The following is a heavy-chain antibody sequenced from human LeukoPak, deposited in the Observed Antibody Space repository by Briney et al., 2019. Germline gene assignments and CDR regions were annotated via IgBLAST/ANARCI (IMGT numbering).Heavy chain of an antibody. J-gene: IGHJ6*03. Sequence: ASVKVSCKASGYTFTSYGISWVRQAPGQGLEWMGWISAYNGNTNYAQKLQGRVTMTTDTSTSTAYMELRSLRSDDTAVYYCARGAPNDDFWSGYYTPHYYYYMDVWGKGTTVTVSS. V-gene: IGHV1-18*01. CDR3: ARGAPNDDFWSGYYTPHYYYYMDV. CDR1: GYTFTSYG. CDR2: ISAYNGNT. D-gene: IGHD3-3*01.